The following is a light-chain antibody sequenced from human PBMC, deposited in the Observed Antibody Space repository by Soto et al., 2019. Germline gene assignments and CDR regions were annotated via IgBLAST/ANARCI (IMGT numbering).Light chain of an antibody. Sequence: ETVLTQSPGTLSLSPGEIATLSCRASQPVGRSYLAWYQQKPGQPPRLLIFGTSTRATGIPDRFSGGGSGTEFTLTISRLEPEDYAVYYCQQYGHSLWTFGQGTKVDIK. CDR1: QPVGRSY. J-gene: IGKJ1*01. CDR2: GTS. CDR3: QQYGHSLWT. V-gene: IGKV3-20*01.